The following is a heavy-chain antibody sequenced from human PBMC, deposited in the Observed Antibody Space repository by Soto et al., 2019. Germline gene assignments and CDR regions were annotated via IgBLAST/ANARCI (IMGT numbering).Heavy chain of an antibody. V-gene: IGHV3-23*01. CDR1: GFTFSSYA. J-gene: IGHJ5*02. CDR2: ISGSGGST. Sequence: GGSLRLSCAASGFTFSSYAMSWVRQAPGKGLEWVSAISGSGGSTYYADSVKGRFTISRDNSKNTLYLQMNSLRAEDTAVYYCAKDEGYGDIPSDWSDPWGQGTLVTVSS. CDR3: AKDEGYGDIPSDWSDP. D-gene: IGHD4-17*01.